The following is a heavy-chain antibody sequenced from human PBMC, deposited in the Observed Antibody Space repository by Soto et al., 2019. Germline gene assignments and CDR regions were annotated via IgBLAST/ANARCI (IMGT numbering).Heavy chain of an antibody. CDR2: ISAAGDP. J-gene: IGHJ6*02. CDR3: ARTDRDFYGLDV. Sequence: EVQLVESGGGLVQPGGSLRLSCEASGFTFRNYDMHWVRQGTGKGLEWVSGISAAGDPDYADSVEGRFTISRENAPNSFFLQMNSLRAGDTAVYYCARTDRDFYGLDVWGQGTKVIVSS. CDR1: GFTFRNYD. V-gene: IGHV3-13*05.